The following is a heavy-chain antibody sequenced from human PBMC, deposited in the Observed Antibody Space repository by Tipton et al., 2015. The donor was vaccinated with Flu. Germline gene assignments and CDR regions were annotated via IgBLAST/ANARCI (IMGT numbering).Heavy chain of an antibody. V-gene: IGHV4-4*07. CDR3: ARGNRGAVAGTLNWFDP. D-gene: IGHD6-19*01. CDR2: IYTSGST. J-gene: IGHJ5*02. CDR1: GGSISSYY. Sequence: TLSLTCTVSGGSISSYYWSWIRQPAGKGLEWIGRIYTSGSTNYNPSLKSRVTMSVDTSKNQFSLKLSSVTAADTAVYYCARGNRGAVAGTLNWFDPWGQGTLVTVSS.